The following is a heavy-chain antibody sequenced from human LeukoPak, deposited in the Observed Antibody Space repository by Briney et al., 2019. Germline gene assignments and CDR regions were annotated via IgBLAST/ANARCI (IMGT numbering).Heavy chain of an antibody. J-gene: IGHJ4*02. CDR1: GFTFSSYG. CDR2: IWYDGSNK. D-gene: IGHD6-13*01. CDR3: ARVEQQLVRGDYFDY. Sequence: GGSLRLSCAASGFTFSSYGMHWVRQAPGKGLELVAVIWYDGSNKYYADSVKGRFTISRDNSKNTLYLQMNSLRAEDTAVYYCARVEQQLVRGDYFDYWGQGTLVTVSS. V-gene: IGHV3-33*01.